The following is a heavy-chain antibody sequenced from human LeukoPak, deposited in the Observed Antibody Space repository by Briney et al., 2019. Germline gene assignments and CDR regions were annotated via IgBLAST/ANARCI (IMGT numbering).Heavy chain of an antibody. V-gene: IGHV3-23*01. CDR1: GFTFSTYA. CDR3: AKTLLDSSSWYLFDY. D-gene: IGHD6-13*01. Sequence: PGGSLRLSCAASGFTFSTYAMSWVRQAPGKGLEWVSSISGNGGSTNYAASVKGRFTISRDNSKNTLYLQMNSLRAEDTAVYYCAKTLLDSSSWYLFDYWGQGTLVTVSS. CDR2: ISGNGGST. J-gene: IGHJ4*02.